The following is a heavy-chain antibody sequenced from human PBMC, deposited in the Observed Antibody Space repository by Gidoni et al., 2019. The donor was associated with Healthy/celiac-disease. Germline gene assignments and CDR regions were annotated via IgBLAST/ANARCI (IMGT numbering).Heavy chain of an antibody. CDR1: GFTFSSYS. Sequence: EVQLVESGGGLVKPGGSLRLSCAASGFTFSSYSMNWVRQAPGKGLEWFSSISSSSSYIYYADSVKCRFTISRDNAKNSLYLQMNSLRAEDTAVYYCARYYYDSSGYLEYYYYGMDVWGQGTTVTVSS. J-gene: IGHJ6*02. D-gene: IGHD3-22*01. CDR2: ISSSSSYI. CDR3: ARYYYDSSGYLEYYYYGMDV. V-gene: IGHV3-21*01.